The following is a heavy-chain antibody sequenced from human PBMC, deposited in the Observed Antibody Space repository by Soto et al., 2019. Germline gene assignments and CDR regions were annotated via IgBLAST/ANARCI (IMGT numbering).Heavy chain of an antibody. CDR3: ARDLLSGSTSSNEY. CDR1: GFTFSSYG. D-gene: IGHD2-2*01. J-gene: IGHJ4*02. CDR2: ISYDGSNK. V-gene: IGHV3-30*03. Sequence: GGSLRLSCAAAGFTFSSYGMHWVRQAPGKGLERVAVISYDGSNKYYADSVKGRFTISRDNSKNTLYLQMNSLRAQDTAAYYCARDLLSGSTSSNEYWGQETLVTVSS.